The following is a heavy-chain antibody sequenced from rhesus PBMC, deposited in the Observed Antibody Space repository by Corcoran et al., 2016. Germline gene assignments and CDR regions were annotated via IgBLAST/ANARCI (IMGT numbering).Heavy chain of an antibody. J-gene: IGHJ5-1*01. CDR2: IYGSSESS. V-gene: IGHV4S2*01. CDR3: AKSFNNFNRFDV. Sequence: QVRLQESGPGLVKPSETLPPTCVVSGTSINNHYWNWIRQAPGKGLEWIGRIYGSSESSDYNPSLKSRVTISIDTSKNQLSLKLLSLTAADTAVYYCAKSFNNFNRFDVWGAGVLVTVSS. CDR1: GTSINNHY. D-gene: IGHD3-3*01.